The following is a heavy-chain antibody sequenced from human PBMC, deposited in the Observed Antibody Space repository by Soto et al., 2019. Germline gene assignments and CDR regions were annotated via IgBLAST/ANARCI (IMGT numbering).Heavy chain of an antibody. CDR1: GFNLSHPW. CDR2: IKSKTDGGTA. J-gene: IGHJ4*02. CDR3: TTGIYYDILTGYHNVAY. Sequence: VGSLRLSCVASGFNLSHPWMTWVRQAAGKGLEWVGRIKSKTDGGTADYAAPVKGRATISRDDSKNTVYLQMNSLKTEDTAVYYCTTGIYYDILTGYHNVAYWGQGALVTVS. D-gene: IGHD3-9*01. V-gene: IGHV3-15*01.